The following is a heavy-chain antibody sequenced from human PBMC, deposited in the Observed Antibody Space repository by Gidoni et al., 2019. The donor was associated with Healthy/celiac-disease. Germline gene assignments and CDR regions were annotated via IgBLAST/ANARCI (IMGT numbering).Heavy chain of an antibody. CDR3: ARGVGTTTTFDY. Sequence: QVHLVQSGADVKTPGASVKVSCKASGYSFTSYAINWVRQAPGQGLEWMRWISANNGNTNYAQNLQGRVSMTTDTSTSTAYMELRSLRSDDTAVYYCARGVGTTTTFDYWGQGTLVTVSS. D-gene: IGHD1-26*01. CDR2: ISANNGNT. CDR1: GYSFTSYA. V-gene: IGHV1-18*04. J-gene: IGHJ4*02.